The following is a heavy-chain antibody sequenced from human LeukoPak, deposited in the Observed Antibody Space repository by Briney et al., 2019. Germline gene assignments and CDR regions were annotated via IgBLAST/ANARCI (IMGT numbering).Heavy chain of an antibody. CDR2: INPNSGGT. CDR1: GYTFTGYY. V-gene: IGHV1-2*02. D-gene: IGHD2-2*01. Sequence: VASVKVSCKASGYTFTGYYMHWVRQAPGQGLEWMGWINPNSGGTNYAQKFQGRVTMTRDTSISTAYMELSGLRSDDTAVYYCAREREGCSSTSCFNWFDPWGQGTLVTVSS. J-gene: IGHJ5*02. CDR3: AREREGCSSTSCFNWFDP.